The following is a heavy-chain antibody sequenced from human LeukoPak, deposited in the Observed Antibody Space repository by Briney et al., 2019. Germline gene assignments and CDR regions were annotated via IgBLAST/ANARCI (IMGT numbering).Heavy chain of an antibody. CDR1: GYTFTGNY. J-gene: IGHJ4*02. Sequence: SVTLSCKSSGYTFTGNYMHWVRQAPGQGLEWMGWINPNIDATNSAQKFQGRVTMTRDTPTTTAYMDLSRLRSDDTAVYYGARRRYSGGRFDYWGQGTLVT. CDR3: ARRRYSGGRFDY. D-gene: IGHD1-26*01. CDR2: INPNIDAT. V-gene: IGHV1-2*02.